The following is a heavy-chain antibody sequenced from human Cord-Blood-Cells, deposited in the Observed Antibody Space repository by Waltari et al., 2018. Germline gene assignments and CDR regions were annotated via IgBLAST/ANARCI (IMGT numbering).Heavy chain of an antibody. CDR3: ARGLAYWNYAFDI. CDR1: GYTFTRDG. CDR2: TSAYHSNT. D-gene: IGHD1-7*01. V-gene: IGHV1-18*04. Sequence: QVQLVQSGAEVKKPGASVKVSCKASGYTFTRDGISWVRQARGQGLEGMGWTSAYHSNTNYAQKLQGRVTMTTDTSSSTAYMERRSLRSDDTAVYYCARGLAYWNYAFDIWGQGTMVTVSS. J-gene: IGHJ3*02.